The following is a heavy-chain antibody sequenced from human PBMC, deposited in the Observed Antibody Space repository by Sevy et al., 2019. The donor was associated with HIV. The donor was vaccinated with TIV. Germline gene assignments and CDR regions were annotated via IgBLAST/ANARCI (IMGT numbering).Heavy chain of an antibody. D-gene: IGHD3-3*01. Sequence: GGSLRLSCAASGFTFSSYAMSWVRQAPGRGLEWVSGTSGSGSRTDYEDSVKGRFTISRDNSKNMLYLQMNSLRAEDTAVYYCAKPFGASITVFGVVNTNPLDVWGQGTTVTVSS. J-gene: IGHJ6*02. CDR3: AKPFGASITVFGVVNTNPLDV. V-gene: IGHV3-23*01. CDR1: GFTFSSYA. CDR2: TSGSGSRT.